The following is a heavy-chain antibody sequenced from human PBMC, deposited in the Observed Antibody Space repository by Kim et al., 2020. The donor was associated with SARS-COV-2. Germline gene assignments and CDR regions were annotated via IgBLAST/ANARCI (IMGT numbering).Heavy chain of an antibody. V-gene: IGHV3-48*02. J-gene: IGHJ3*02. CDR3: ARDQPKKMVGATSFDI. Sequence: SVKGRFTISRDNAKNSLYLQMNSLRDEDTAVYYCARDQPKKMVGATSFDIWGQGTMVTVSS. D-gene: IGHD1-26*01.